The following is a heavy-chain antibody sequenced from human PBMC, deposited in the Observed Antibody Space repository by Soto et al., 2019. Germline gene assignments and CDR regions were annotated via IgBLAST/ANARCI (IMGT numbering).Heavy chain of an antibody. V-gene: IGHV1-18*01. J-gene: IGHJ5*02. Sequence: QVQLVQSGAEVKKPGASVKVSCKASGYTFTSYGISWVRQAPGQGHEWMGWISAYNGNTNYAQKLQGRVTMTTDASTSTAYIELRSLRSDETAVYYCARGPLWFVRNWFDPWGQGTLVIVSS. CDR1: GYTFTSYG. D-gene: IGHD3-10*01. CDR2: ISAYNGNT. CDR3: ARGPLWFVRNWFDP.